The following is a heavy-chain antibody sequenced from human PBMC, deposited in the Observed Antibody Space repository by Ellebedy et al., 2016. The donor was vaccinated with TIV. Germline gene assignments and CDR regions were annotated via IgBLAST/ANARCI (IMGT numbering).Heavy chain of an antibody. CDR2: IYTGGST. D-gene: IGHD1-26*01. CDR3: TRAGEKSTKGSDY. V-gene: IGHV3-53*01. J-gene: IGHJ4*02. Sequence: GGSLRLXXAASGFTVSSNYMSWVRQAPGKGLEWVSVIYTGGSTYYADSVKVRFTISRDDSRNTLYLQMNSLRAEDTAVYYCTRAGEKSTKGSDYWGQGTLVTVSS. CDR1: GFTVSSNY.